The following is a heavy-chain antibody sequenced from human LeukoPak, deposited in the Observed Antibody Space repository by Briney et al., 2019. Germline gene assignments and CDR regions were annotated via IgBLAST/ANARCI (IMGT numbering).Heavy chain of an antibody. Sequence: SVKVSCKASGGTFSIYAVSWVRQAPGQGLEWMGGIIPIFTTPNYAQKFQGRVTITADESTSTAYMELSSLRSEDTAVYYCALEGATTPFDYWGQGTLVTVSS. D-gene: IGHD5-12*01. J-gene: IGHJ4*02. CDR1: GGTFSIYA. CDR3: ALEGATTPFDY. V-gene: IGHV1-69*13. CDR2: IIPIFTTP.